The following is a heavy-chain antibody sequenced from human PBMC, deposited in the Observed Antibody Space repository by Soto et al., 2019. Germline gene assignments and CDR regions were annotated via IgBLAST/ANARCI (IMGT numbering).Heavy chain of an antibody. CDR3: ARESKYDTSGYPPWFAP. J-gene: IGHJ5*02. V-gene: IGHV4-31*03. CDR1: VASISSGGYY. CDR2: IYYSGST. D-gene: IGHD3-22*01. Sequence: QVQLQESGPGLVKPSQTLSLTCTVSVASISSGGYYWSWIRQHPGEGLEWLGYIYYSGSTSYNPSLKSRVTISVDTSKNQFSLKLSSVTAADTAVYYCARESKYDTSGYPPWFAPWGQGTLVTVSS.